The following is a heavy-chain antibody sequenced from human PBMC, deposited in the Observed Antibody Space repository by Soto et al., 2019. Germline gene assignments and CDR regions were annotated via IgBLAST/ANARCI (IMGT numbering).Heavy chain of an antibody. V-gene: IGHV3-30*18. CDR2: ISYDGSNK. J-gene: IGHJ4*02. CDR3: AKDDYSNYGYFDY. Sequence: PGGSLRLSCSASGFTFSSYGMHWVRRAPGKGLEWVAVISYDGSNKYYADSVKGRFTISRDNSKNTLYLQMNSLRAEDTAVYYCAKDDYSNYGYFDYWGQGSLVTVSS. D-gene: IGHD4-4*01. CDR1: GFTFSSYG.